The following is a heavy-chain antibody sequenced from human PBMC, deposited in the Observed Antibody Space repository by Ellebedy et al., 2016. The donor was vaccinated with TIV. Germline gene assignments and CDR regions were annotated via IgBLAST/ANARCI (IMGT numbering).Heavy chain of an antibody. J-gene: IGHJ3*02. Sequence: GGSLRLSCAASGFTVTNNYMSWVRQAPGKGLEWVSFISSDSSTTYADSVKGRFTISGDNSMNTLYLQMNTLRADDTAVYYCARAFTETLVATATGAFDIWGQGTMVTVSS. CDR2: ISSDSST. CDR3: ARAFTETLVATATGAFDI. V-gene: IGHV3-53*01. D-gene: IGHD5-12*01. CDR1: GFTVTNNY.